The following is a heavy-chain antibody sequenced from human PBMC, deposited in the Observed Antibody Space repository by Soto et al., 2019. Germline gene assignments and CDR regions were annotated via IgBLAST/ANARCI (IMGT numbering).Heavy chain of an antibody. J-gene: IGHJ6*02. CDR1: GYSFTSYW. D-gene: IGHD6-6*01. Sequence: GESLKISCKGSGYSFTSYWIGWVRQMPGKGLEWMGIIYPGDSDTRYSPSFQGQVTISADKSISTAYLQWSSLKASDTAMYYCASYSYSSSSYYYYGMDVWGQGTTVTVS. V-gene: IGHV5-51*01. CDR2: IYPGDSDT. CDR3: ASYSYSSSSYYYYGMDV.